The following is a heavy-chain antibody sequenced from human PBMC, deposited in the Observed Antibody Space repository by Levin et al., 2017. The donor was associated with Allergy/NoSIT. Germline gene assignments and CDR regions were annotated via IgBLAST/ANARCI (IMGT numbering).Heavy chain of an antibody. V-gene: IGHV1-18*01. Sequence: GESLKISCKASGYTFTSYGISWVRQAPGQGLEWMGWISAYNGNTNYAQKLQGRVTMTTDTSTSTAYMELRSLRSDDTAVYYCASGYYYDSSGYYPQGTGYYGMDVWGQGTTVTVSS. CDR3: ASGYYYDSSGYYPQGTGYYGMDV. CDR1: GYTFTSYG. D-gene: IGHD3-22*01. J-gene: IGHJ6*02. CDR2: ISAYNGNT.